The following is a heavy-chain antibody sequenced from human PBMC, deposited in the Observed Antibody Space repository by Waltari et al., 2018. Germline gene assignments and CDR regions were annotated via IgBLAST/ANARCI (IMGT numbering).Heavy chain of an antibody. CDR2: IIDADGII. CDR3: ARGSGVES. D-gene: IGHD1-1*01. Sequence: FRTCVMNWVRQSPGKGLEWVSSIIDADGIINYADSVKRRFNISRDNTKNSLYLQMNSLRADDTAVYYCARGSGVESWGQGTLVTISS. J-gene: IGHJ4*02. CDR1: FRTCV. V-gene: IGHV3-23*01.